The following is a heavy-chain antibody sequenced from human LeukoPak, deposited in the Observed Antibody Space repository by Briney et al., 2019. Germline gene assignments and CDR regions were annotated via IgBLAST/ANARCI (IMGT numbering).Heavy chain of an antibody. V-gene: IGHV1-18*01. Sequence: ASAKVSSMDPGYTFTSYGISSVRQAPGQGLERMGWISAYNGNTHYAQKLQGRVTMTTDTSTSTVYMELMSLRSDDTGVYYCARDRGGDYRWFDPWGQGTLVTVSS. D-gene: IGHD4-17*01. CDR1: GYTFTSYG. CDR3: ARDRGGDYRWFDP. J-gene: IGHJ5*02. CDR2: ISAYNGNT.